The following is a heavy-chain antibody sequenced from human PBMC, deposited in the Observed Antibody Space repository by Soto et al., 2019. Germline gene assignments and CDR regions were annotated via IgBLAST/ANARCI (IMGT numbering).Heavy chain of an antibody. CDR3: ARVGSSGWSPDY. D-gene: IGHD6-19*01. J-gene: IGHJ4*02. CDR2: INHRGSP. CDR1: GGSFSGYY. Sequence: LSLTCAVYGGSFSGYYWSWIRQPPGKGLEWIGQINHRGSPNYNPSLKSRVTISVGTSKNQFSLKLRSVTAADTAVYYCARVGSSGWSPDYWGRGTLVTVSS. V-gene: IGHV4-34*01.